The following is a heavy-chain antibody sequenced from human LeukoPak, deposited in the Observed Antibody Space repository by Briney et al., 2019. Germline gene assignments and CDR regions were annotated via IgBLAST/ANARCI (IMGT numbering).Heavy chain of an antibody. V-gene: IGHV3-43*01. D-gene: IGHD6-13*01. CDR1: GFTFDDYT. CDR3: AKDRYSSSYFDY. J-gene: IGHJ4*02. CDR2: ISWDGGST. Sequence: SGGSLRLSCAASGFTFDDYTMHWVRQAPGKGLEWVSLISWDGGSTYYADSVKGRFTISRDNSKNSLYLQMNSLRTEDTALYYCAKDRYSSSYFDYWGQGTLVTVSS.